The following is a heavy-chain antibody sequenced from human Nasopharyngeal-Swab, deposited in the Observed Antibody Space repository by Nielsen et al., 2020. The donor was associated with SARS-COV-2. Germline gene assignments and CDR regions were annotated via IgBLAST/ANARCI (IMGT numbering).Heavy chain of an antibody. CDR1: GFIFSSYA. CDR2: ISYDESNK. J-gene: IGHJ4*02. V-gene: IGHV3-30-3*01. Sequence: SLKIPCAASGFIFSSYAMHWVRQAPGKGLEWVAVISYDESNKYYADSVKGRFTISRDNSKNTLYLQMNSLRAEDTAVYYCARAGGGYSYADYWGQGTLVTVSS. CDR3: ARAGGGYSYADY. D-gene: IGHD5-18*01.